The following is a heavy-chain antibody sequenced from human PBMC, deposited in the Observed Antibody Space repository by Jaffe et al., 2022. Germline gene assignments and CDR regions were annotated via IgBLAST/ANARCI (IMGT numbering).Heavy chain of an antibody. J-gene: IGHJ4*02. V-gene: IGHV3-9*01. D-gene: IGHD4-17*01. CDR3: AKDRGDYVLDY. CDR1: GFTFDDYA. CDR2: ISWNSGSI. Sequence: EVQLVESGGGLVQPGRSLRLSCAASGFTFDDYAMHWVRQAPGKGLEWVSGISWNSGSIGYADSVKGRFTISRDNAKNSLYLQMNSLRAEDTALYYCAKDRGDYVLDYWGQGTLVTVSS.